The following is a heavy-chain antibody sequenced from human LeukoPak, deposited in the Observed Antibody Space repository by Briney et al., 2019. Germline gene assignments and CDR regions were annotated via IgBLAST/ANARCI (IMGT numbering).Heavy chain of an antibody. CDR3: ARDQGGETSY. J-gene: IGHJ4*02. CDR1: GYTFTKYS. CDR2: INPYNGNT. D-gene: IGHD1-14*01. V-gene: IGHV1-18*01. Sequence: ASVKVSCKASGYTFTKYSISWVRQAPGQGLEWMGWINPYNGNTKYKQNFQGRVTMTTDTSTSTAYMELRSLRSDDTAVYYCARDQGGETSYWGQGTLVTVSS.